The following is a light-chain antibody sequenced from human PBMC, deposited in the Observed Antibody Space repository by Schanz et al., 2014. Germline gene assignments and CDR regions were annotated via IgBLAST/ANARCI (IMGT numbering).Light chain of an antibody. CDR1: SSNIGAGYD. J-gene: IGLJ2*01. CDR3: CSYAGTYSVV. CDR2: GNN. Sequence: QSVLTQPPSVSGAPGQRVTISCTGSSSNIGAGYDVHWYQHLPGTAPKLLIYGNNNRPSGVPDRFSGSKSGTSASLAITGLQAEDEADYYCCSYAGTYSVVFGGGTKLTVL. V-gene: IGLV1-40*01.